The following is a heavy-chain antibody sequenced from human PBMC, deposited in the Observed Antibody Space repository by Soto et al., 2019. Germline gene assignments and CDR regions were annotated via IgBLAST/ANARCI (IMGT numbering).Heavy chain of an antibody. CDR2: ISAYNGNT. J-gene: IGHJ6*03. CDR1: GYTFTSYG. CDR3: ARDATSSSWLGGYYYYYYYMDV. D-gene: IGHD6-13*01. Sequence: GASVKVSCKASGYTFTSYGISWVRQAPGQGLEWMGWISAYNGNTNYAQKLQGRVTMTTDTSTSTAYMELRSLRSDDTAVYYCARDATSSSWLGGYYYYYYYMDVWGKGTTVTVSS. V-gene: IGHV1-18*01.